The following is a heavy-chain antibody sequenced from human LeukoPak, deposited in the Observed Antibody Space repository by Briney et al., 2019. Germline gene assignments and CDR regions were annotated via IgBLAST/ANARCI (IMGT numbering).Heavy chain of an antibody. CDR3: ARDGPYSSSSSYYYSYMDV. J-gene: IGHJ6*03. CDR2: IIPVFGTV. D-gene: IGHD6-6*01. V-gene: IGHV1-69*05. Sequence: ASVKVSCKPSGGTFNTYGVTWVRQAPGQGLEWMGRIIPVFGTVSYAEKFQGRVTIITDDSSSSAYMELRSLRSEDTAVYYCARDGPYSSSSSYYYSYMDVWGKGTTVTVSS. CDR1: GGTFNTYG.